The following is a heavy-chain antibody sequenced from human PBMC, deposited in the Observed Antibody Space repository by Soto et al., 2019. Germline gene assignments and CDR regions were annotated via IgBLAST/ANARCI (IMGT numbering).Heavy chain of an antibody. V-gene: IGHV4-30-4*01. J-gene: IGHJ5*02. CDR2: IYYSGST. CDR3: ARDRWTMVRGVINFWFDP. D-gene: IGHD3-10*01. Sequence: SETLSLTCTVSGGSISSGDYYWSWIRQPPGKGLEWIGYIYYSGSTYYNPSLKSRVTISVDTSKNQFSLKLSSVTAADTAVYYCARDRWTMVRGVINFWFDPWGQGTLVTVSS. CDR1: GGSISSGDYY.